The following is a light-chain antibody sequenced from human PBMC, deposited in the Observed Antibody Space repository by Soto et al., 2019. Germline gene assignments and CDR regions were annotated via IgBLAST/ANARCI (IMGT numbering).Light chain of an antibody. J-gene: IGLJ1*01. Sequence: QSALTQPASGSGSPGQSITISCTGTSSDVGSYNLVSWYQHHPGKAPKLMIYEVSKRPSGVSNRFSGSKSGNTASLTISGLQAEDEADYYCCSYAGSSTFPYVFGTGTKLTVL. CDR2: EVS. CDR1: SSDVGSYNL. V-gene: IGLV2-23*02. CDR3: CSYAGSSTFPYV.